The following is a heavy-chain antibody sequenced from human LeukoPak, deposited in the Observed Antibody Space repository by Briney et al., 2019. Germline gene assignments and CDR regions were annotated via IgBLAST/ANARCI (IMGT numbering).Heavy chain of an antibody. CDR3: ARDPCSSTSCYVYYYYGMDV. CDR1: GGTFSSYA. V-gene: IGHV1-69*04. J-gene: IGHJ6*02. D-gene: IGHD2-2*01. Sequence: ASVKVSCKASGGTFSSYAISWVRQAPGQGLEWMGRIIPIVGIANYAQKFQGRVTITADKSTSTAYMELSSLRSEDTAVYYCARDPCSSTSCYVYYYYGMDVWGQGTTVTVSS. CDR2: IIPIVGIA.